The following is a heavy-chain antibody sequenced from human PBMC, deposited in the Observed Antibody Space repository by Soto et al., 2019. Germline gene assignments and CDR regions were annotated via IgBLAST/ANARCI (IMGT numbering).Heavy chain of an antibody. CDR2: IYPGDSDT. CDR1: GYSFTRYW. V-gene: IGHV5-51*01. J-gene: IGHJ5*02. CDR3: ARLGGDYDSSGYPYNWFDP. D-gene: IGHD3-22*01. Sequence: EVQLVQSGAEVKKPGESLKISCKGSGYSFTRYWIGWVRQMPGKGLEWMGIIYPGDSDTRYSPSFQGQVTISADKSISTAYLQWSSLKASDTAMYYCARLGGDYDSSGYPYNWFDPWGQGTLVTVSS.